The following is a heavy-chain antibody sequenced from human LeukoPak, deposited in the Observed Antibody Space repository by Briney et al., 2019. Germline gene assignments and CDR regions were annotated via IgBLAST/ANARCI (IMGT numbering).Heavy chain of an antibody. CDR1: GSIFRGNG. Sequence: PGGSLRLSCVASGSIFRGNGMHWVRQAPGKGLEWLAVIWYDESKKFYADSVQGRFTISRDDSKSTLYLQMNSLRAEDTAMYFCLRYSGTYTAFDYWGQGTPVTVSS. V-gene: IGHV3-33*01. CDR2: IWYDESKK. CDR3: LRYSGTYTAFDY. J-gene: IGHJ4*02. D-gene: IGHD1-26*01.